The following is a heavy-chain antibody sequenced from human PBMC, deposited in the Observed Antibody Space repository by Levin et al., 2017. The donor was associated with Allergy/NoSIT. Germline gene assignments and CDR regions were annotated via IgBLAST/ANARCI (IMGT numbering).Heavy chain of an antibody. CDR1: GDSISSSNW. Sequence: PSETLSLTCAVSGDSISSSNWWSWVRQPPGKGLEWIGEIYHSGSTNYNPSLKSRATISVDKSKNQFSLKVSSVTAADTAVYYCAREAGHDYHSYWGQGTLVTVSS. V-gene: IGHV4-4*02. J-gene: IGHJ4*02. CDR3: AREAGHDYHSY. D-gene: IGHD4-11*01. CDR2: IYHSGST.